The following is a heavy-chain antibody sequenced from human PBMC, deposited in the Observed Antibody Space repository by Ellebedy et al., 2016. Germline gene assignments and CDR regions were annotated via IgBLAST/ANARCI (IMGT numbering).Heavy chain of an antibody. CDR3: ARDGGESSERYFNRYYFEY. D-gene: IGHD1-26*01. Sequence: SETLSLTXSVYGGSISSSYHYWSWIRQHPGKGLEWIGYIHSRGTTYYNPSLKSRVTISIDTSKNQFSLRLSSVTAADTAIYYCARDGGESSERYFNRYYFEYWGQGTLVTVSS. V-gene: IGHV4-31*03. CDR1: GGSISSSYHY. CDR2: IHSRGTT. J-gene: IGHJ4*02.